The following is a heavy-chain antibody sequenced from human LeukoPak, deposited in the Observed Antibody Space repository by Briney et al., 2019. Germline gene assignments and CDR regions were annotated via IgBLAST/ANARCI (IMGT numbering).Heavy chain of an antibody. J-gene: IGHJ5*02. V-gene: IGHV3-33*01. Sequence: GGSLRLSCAASGFTFSSYGMQWVRQARGKVLEWVAVIWYDGSNKYYADSVKGRFTISRHNSKNTLYLQMNCLRAEGTSVYYCAVNSGEIYGNWFDPWGQGTLVTVSS. CDR1: GFTFSSYG. CDR3: AVNSGEIYGNWFDP. D-gene: IGHD3-10*01. CDR2: IWYDGSNK.